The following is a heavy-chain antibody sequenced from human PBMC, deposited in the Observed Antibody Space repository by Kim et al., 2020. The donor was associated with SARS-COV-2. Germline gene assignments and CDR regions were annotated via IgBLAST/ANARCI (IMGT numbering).Heavy chain of an antibody. CDR2: INPSGGST. CDR3: ARAQTPSIKKNTYYYDSSGYRNWFDP. V-gene: IGHV1-46*01. Sequence: ASVKVSCKASGYTFTSYYMHWVRQAPGQGLEWMGIINPSGGSTSYAQKFQGRVTMTRDTSTSTVYMELSSLRSEDTAVYYCARAQTPSIKKNTYYYDSSGYRNWFDPWGQGTLVTVSS. D-gene: IGHD3-22*01. CDR1: GYTFTSYY. J-gene: IGHJ5*02.